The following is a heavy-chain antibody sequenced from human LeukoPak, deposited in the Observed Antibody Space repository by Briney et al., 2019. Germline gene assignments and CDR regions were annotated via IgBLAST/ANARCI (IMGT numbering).Heavy chain of an antibody. D-gene: IGHD2-21*02. CDR3: ARVGTWGGDWAYYYYYYYMDV. CDR2: ISAYNGNT. V-gene: IGHV1-18*01. J-gene: IGHJ6*03. CDR1: GYTFTSYG. Sequence: ASVKVSCKASGYTFTSYGISWVRQAPGQGLEWMGWISAYNGNTNYAQKLQGRVTMTTDTSTSTAYMELRSLRSDDTAVYYCARVGTWGGDWAYYYYYYYMDVWGKGTTVTVSS.